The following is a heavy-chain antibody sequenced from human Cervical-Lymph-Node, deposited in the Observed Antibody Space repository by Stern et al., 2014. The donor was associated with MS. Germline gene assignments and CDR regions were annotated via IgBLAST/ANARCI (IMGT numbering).Heavy chain of an antibody. V-gene: IGHV1-69*01. CDR2: IIPIFDAQ. J-gene: IGHJ6*02. D-gene: IGHD3-10*01. Sequence: VQLVESGAAVKKVGSSVKVSCKASGDTLSSHTISWVRQAPGQGLEWMGGIIPIFDAQIYAQKSQGRVRITADETTNSAHMELSSLRSEDTAVYYCATGAHGMDVWGQGTAVTVSS. CDR3: ATGAHGMDV. CDR1: GDTLSSHT.